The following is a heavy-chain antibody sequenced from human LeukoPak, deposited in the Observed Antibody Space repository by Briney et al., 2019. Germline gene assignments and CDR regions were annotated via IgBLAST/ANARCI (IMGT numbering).Heavy chain of an antibody. J-gene: IGHJ4*02. CDR2: ISSSGSTI. CDR1: GFTFSSYE. D-gene: IGHD2-21*02. V-gene: IGHV3-48*03. CDR3: ARSNCGGDCYTDY. Sequence: GGSLRLSCAASGFTFSSYEMNWVRQAPGKGLEWVSYISSSGSTIYYADSVKGRFTISRDNSKNTLYLQMNSLRAEDTAVYYCARSNCGGDCYTDYWGQGTLVTVSS.